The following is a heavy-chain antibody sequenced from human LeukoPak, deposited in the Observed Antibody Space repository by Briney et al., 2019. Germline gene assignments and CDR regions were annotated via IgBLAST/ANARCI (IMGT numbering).Heavy chain of an antibody. CDR1: GYTFTGYY. V-gene: IGHV1-69*13. D-gene: IGHD3-10*01. CDR3: ARGEEDYYGSGSYEAYGMDV. CDR2: IIPIFGTA. Sequence: ASVKVSCKASGYTFTGYYMHWVRQAPGQGLEWMGGIIPIFGTANYAQKFQGRVTITADESTSTAYMELSSLRSEDTAVYYCARGEEDYYGSGSYEAYGMDVWGQGTTVTVSS. J-gene: IGHJ6*02.